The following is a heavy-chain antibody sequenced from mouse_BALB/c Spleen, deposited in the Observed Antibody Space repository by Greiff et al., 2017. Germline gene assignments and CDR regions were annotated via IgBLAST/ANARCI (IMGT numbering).Heavy chain of an antibody. Sequence: QVHVKQSGPELVKPGASVKISCKASGYAFSSSWMNWVKQRPGQGLEWIGRIYPGDGDTNYNGKFKGKATLTADKSSSTAYMQLSSLTSVDSAVYFCARSGSRFAYWGQGTLVTVSA. CDR2: IYPGDGDT. J-gene: IGHJ3*01. CDR3: ARSGSRFAY. CDR1: GYAFSSSW. D-gene: IGHD4-1*01. V-gene: IGHV1-82*01.